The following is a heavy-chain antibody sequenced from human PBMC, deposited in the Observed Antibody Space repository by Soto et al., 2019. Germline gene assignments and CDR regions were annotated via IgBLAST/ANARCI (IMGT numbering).Heavy chain of an antibody. Sequence: QVQLVQSGAEVKKPGASVKVSCKASGYTFTSYGISWVRQAPGQGLEWMGWISAYNGNTNYAQKLQGRVTMTTDTSQSTXYMGLSSLRSDDTAVYYCAGTSIAAAGTYYYGMDVWGQGTTVTVSS. V-gene: IGHV1-18*01. CDR1: GYTFTSYG. CDR2: ISAYNGNT. D-gene: IGHD6-13*01. CDR3: AGTSIAAAGTYYYGMDV. J-gene: IGHJ6*02.